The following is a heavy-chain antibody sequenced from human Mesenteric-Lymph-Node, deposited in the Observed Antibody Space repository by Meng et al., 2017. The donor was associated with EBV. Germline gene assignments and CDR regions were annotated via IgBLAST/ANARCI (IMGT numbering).Heavy chain of an antibody. Sequence: QLALGELGGGLGKLGGPLGLSCAASGFTFRFYYMSWIRQAPGKGLECISYISSSGGTIYYADSVKGRFTISRDNAKNSLYLQMNSLRAEDTAVYYCARATGSAYDYWGQGTLVTVSS. V-gene: IGHV3-11*01. CDR1: GFTFRFYY. CDR2: ISSSGGTI. J-gene: IGHJ4*02. CDR3: ARATGSAYDY. D-gene: IGHD3-10*01.